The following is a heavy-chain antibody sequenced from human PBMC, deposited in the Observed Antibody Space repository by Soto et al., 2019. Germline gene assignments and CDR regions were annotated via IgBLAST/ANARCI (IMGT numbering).Heavy chain of an antibody. V-gene: IGHV3-30-3*01. CDR2: ISYDGSNK. CDR1: GFTFSSYA. Sequence: QVQLVESGGGVVQPGRSLRLSCAASGFTFSSYAMHWVRQAPGKGLEWVAVISYDGSNKYYADSVKGRFTISRDNSKNTLYLQMNSLRAEDTAVYYCARDGRHTGNPPDGMDVW. D-gene: IGHD3-10*01. CDR3: ARDGRHTGNPPDGMDV. J-gene: IGHJ6*01.